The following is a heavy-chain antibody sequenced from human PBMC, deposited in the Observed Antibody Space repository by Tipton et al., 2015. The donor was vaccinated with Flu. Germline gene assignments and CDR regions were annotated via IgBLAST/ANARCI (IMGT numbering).Heavy chain of an antibody. CDR3: ARLSYYDVDLKNFYFDY. V-gene: IGHV4-39*01. CDR2: IYPSGTT. J-gene: IGHJ4*02. D-gene: IGHD3-10*02. Sequence: TLSLTCTVSSGSIGSTNYFCAWIRQPPGKRLELIGSIYPSGTTYYNPSLKSRVTISVDTSKSQFSLMLRSVTAADTAVYYCARLSYYDVDLKNFYFDYWGQGAQVTVSS. CDR1: SGSIGSTNYF.